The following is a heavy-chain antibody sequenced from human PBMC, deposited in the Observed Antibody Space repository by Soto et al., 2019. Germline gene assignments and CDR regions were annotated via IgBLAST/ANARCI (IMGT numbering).Heavy chain of an antibody. CDR1: GYTFTGYY. J-gene: IGHJ5*02. D-gene: IGHD3-9*01. CDR2: INPNSGGT. CDR3: AREGPGRLRYFDWLSREPNWFDP. Sequence: ASVKVSCKASGYTFTGYYMHWVRQAPGQGLEWMGWINPNSGGTNYAQKFQGWVTMTRDTSISTAYMELGRLRSDDTAVYYCAREGPGRLRYFDWLSREPNWFDPWGQGTLVTVSS. V-gene: IGHV1-2*04.